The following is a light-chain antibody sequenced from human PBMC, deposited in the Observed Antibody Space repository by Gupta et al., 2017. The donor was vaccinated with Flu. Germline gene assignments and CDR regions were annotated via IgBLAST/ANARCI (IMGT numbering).Light chain of an antibody. V-gene: IGLV1-47*01. CDR2: RNN. CDR3: AAWDDSLSGGV. J-gene: IGLJ3*02. CDR1: SSNIGSNY. Sequence: QSVLTQPPSASGTPGQRVNISCSGSSSNIGSNYVYWYQQLPGTAPKLLIYRNNQRPSGVPDRFSGSKSGTSASLAISVLRSEDEADYYCAAWDDSLSGGVFGGGTKLTVL.